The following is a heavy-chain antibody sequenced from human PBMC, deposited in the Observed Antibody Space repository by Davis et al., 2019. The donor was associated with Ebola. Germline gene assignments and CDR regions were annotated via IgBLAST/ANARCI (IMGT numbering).Heavy chain of an antibody. CDR2: FYPKYGEP. Sequence: AASVKVSCKVSGYTLNELSVHWVRQAPGKGLEWMGCFYPKYGEPIYAEKFQGRLTLTEDTSTDTAYMELSTLRSEDTAVYYCAKDETGWTRFDFWGQGTLVTVSS. V-gene: IGHV1-24*01. CDR1: GYTLNELS. CDR3: AKDETGWTRFDF. D-gene: IGHD1-1*01. J-gene: IGHJ4*02.